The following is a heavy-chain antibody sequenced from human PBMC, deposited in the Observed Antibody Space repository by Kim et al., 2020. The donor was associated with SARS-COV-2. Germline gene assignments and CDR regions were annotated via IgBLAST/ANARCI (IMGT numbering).Heavy chain of an antibody. CDR2: IWYDGSNK. J-gene: IGHJ6*02. D-gene: IGHD3-22*01. Sequence: VGSLRLSCAASGFTFSSYGMHWVRQAPGKGLEWVAVIWYDGSNKYYADSVKGRFTISRDNSKNTLYLQMNSLRAEDTAVYYCARGWYYYDSSGYYPGSMDVWGQGTTVTVSS. CDR1: GFTFSSYG. CDR3: ARGWYYYDSSGYYPGSMDV. V-gene: IGHV3-33*01.